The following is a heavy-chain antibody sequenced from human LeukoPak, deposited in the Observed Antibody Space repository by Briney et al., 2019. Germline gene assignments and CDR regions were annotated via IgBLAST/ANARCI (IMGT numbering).Heavy chain of an antibody. CDR3: AKGYSGYDPNDY. V-gene: IGHV3-23*01. CDR1: GFTFSSYV. CDR2: ISGSGGST. J-gene: IGHJ4*02. D-gene: IGHD5-12*01. Sequence: GGSLRLSCAASGFTFSSYVVSWVRQAPGKGLEWVSAISGSGGSTYYADSVKGRFTISRDNSKNTLYLQMNSLRAEDTAVYYCAKGYSGYDPNDYWGQGTLVTVSS.